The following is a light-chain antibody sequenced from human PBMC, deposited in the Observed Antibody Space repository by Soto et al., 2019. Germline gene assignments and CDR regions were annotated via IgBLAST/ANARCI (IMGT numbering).Light chain of an antibody. J-gene: IGKJ1*01. CDR3: QQYNSYSPWT. CDR2: DAS. V-gene: IGKV1-5*01. Sequence: DIQMTQSPSTLSASVGDRVTITCRASQSISSWLAWYQQKPGKAPKLLIYDASSLESGVPSRFSGSGSGTEFTLTIISLQPDDFATYYCQQYNSYSPWTFGPGTKVEIK. CDR1: QSISSW.